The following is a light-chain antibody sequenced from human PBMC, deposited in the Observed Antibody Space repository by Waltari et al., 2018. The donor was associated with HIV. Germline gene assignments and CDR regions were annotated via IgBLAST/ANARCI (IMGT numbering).Light chain of an antibody. J-gene: IGKJ1*01. CDR3: HHYNNWRET. V-gene: IGKV3-15*01. Sequence: EILMTQSPATLSVSPGERATLSCRTSQRVNSNLAWYQQKPGQTPRLLIYGTSTRATDIPARFSGSVSGAEFTLTISSLQSEDFAVYYCHHYNNWRETFGQGTKVEIK. CDR2: GTS. CDR1: QRVNSN.